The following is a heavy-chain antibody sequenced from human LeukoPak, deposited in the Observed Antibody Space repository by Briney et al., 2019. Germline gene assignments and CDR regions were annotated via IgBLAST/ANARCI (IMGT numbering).Heavy chain of an antibody. CDR2: IYYSGST. J-gene: IGHJ4*02. D-gene: IGHD2-2*01. CDR3: AREAVGVDY. Sequence: KASETLSLTCIVSGGPISSYYWSWIRQPPGKGLEWIGYIYYSGSTNYNPSLKSRVTISVDTSKNQFSLKLSSVTAADTAVYYCAREAVGVDYWGQGTLVTVSS. CDR1: GGPISSYY. V-gene: IGHV4-59*01.